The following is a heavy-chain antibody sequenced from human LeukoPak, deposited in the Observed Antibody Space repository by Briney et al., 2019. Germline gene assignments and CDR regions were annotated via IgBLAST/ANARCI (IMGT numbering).Heavy chain of an antibody. J-gene: IGHJ6*03. Sequence: SETLSLTCTVSGGSISSGSYYWSWIRQPAGKGLEWIGRIYTSGSTNYNPSLKSRVTISVDTSKNQFSLKLSSVTAADTAVYYCSGNLWFGELLSPYDYYYYMDVWGKGTTVTISS. D-gene: IGHD3-10*01. V-gene: IGHV4-61*02. CDR1: GGSISSGSYY. CDR3: SGNLWFGELLSPYDYYYYMDV. CDR2: IYTSGST.